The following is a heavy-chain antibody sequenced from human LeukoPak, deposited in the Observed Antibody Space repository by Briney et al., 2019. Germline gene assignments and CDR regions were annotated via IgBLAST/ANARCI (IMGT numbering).Heavy chain of an antibody. CDR1: GGSISSYG. V-gene: IGHV4-4*07. Sequence: SETLSLPCTVSGGSISSYGWNWIRQPAGKGLEWIGRIYTSGSTNYNPSLKSRVTISLDKSKNQFSLKLSSVTAADTAVYYCASERLAAAGMPFDSWGQGTLVTVSS. CDR2: IYTSGST. CDR3: ASERLAAAGMPFDS. J-gene: IGHJ4*02. D-gene: IGHD6-13*01.